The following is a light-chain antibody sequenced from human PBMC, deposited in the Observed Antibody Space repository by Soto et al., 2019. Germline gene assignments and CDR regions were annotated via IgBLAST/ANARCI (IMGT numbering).Light chain of an antibody. J-gene: IGLJ2*01. CDR1: SGHSSYV. CDR2: LEGTGNY. V-gene: IGLV4-60*03. CDR3: ETWDINTVV. Sequence: QAVLTQSSSASASLGSSVKLTCTLSSGHSSYVIAWHQQQPGKAPRYLMKLEGTGNYNKGSGVPDRFSGSSSGADRDLTISNLQSEDEAEYYCETWDINTVVFGGGTKLTVL.